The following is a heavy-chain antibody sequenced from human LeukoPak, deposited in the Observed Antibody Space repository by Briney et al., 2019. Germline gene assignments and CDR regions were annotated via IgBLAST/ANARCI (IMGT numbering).Heavy chain of an antibody. CDR2: ISSSKSYI. CDR3: ASGSPAGDY. V-gene: IGHV3-21*01. Sequence: GGSLRLSCAASGFTFSSYSMNWVRQAPGKGLEWVSSISSSKSYIFYADSVKGRFTISRDNAKNSLYLEMTSLRAEDTAVYYCASGSPAGDYWGQGTLVTVSS. J-gene: IGHJ4*02. CDR1: GFTFSSYS. D-gene: IGHD1-26*01.